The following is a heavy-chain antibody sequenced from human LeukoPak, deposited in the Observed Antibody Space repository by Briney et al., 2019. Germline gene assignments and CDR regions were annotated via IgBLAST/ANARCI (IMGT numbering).Heavy chain of an antibody. J-gene: IGHJ4*02. CDR1: GFTFSSYS. Sequence: PGGSLRLSCAASGFTFSSYSMLWVRQAPGKGLEGVSYISSSGSTIYYADSVKGRFTISRDNAKNSLYLQMNSLRAEDTAVYYCASTGSYYDILTGYYEFDYWGQGTLVTVSS. V-gene: IGHV3-48*04. CDR2: ISSSGSTI. D-gene: IGHD3-9*01. CDR3: ASTGSYYDILTGYYEFDY.